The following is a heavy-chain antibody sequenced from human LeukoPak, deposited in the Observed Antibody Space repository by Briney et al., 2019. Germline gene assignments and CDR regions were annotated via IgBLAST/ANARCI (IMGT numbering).Heavy chain of an antibody. J-gene: IGHJ4*02. CDR2: INPNSGAT. D-gene: IGHD5-12*01. Sequence: ASVKVSCKASGYTFNRYYMHWVRQAPGHGLEWMAWINPNSGATNYAPKFQGRVTLTRDTSITTAYMELSRLRSDDTAVYYCARDFGRYSGYDFDFWGQGTLVTVSS. CDR1: GYTFNRYY. V-gene: IGHV1-2*02. CDR3: ARDFGRYSGYDFDF.